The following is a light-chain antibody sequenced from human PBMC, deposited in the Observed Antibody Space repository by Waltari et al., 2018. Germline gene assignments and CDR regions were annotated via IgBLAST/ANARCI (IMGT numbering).Light chain of an antibody. CDR1: LSISTS. Sequence: DFKVTQSPSSLSASVGDRVSITCRASLSISTSLNWYQQKPGKAPKLLVYAASSLHSGVPSRFSGSGSGTDFTLTVSSLQPEDFATYYCKQTYSSPWTFGQGTKVESK. V-gene: IGKV1-39*01. CDR2: AAS. J-gene: IGKJ1*01. CDR3: KQTYSSPWT.